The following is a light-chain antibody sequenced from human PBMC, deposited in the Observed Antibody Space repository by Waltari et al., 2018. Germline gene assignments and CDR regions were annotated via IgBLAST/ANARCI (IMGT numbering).Light chain of an antibody. CDR3: QQYNNWPPLVT. CDR1: QSVSSN. CDR2: GAS. Sequence: DIVMTQSPATLSVSPGERATLSCRASQSVSSNLAWYQQKPGQAPRLLIYGASTRATGIPARFSGSGSGTEFTLTISSLQSEDFAVYYCQQYNNWPPLVTFGGGTKVEIK. V-gene: IGKV3-15*01. J-gene: IGKJ4*01.